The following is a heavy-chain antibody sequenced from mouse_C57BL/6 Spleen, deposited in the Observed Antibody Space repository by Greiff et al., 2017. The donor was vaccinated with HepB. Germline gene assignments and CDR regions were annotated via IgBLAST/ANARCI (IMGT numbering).Heavy chain of an antibody. J-gene: IGHJ3*01. D-gene: IGHD2-4*01. Sequence: EVQLQQSGPELVKPGASVKISCKASGYTFTDYYMNWVKQSHGKSLEWIGDINPNNGGTSYNQKFKGKATLTVDKSSSTAYMELRSLTSEDSAVYYCARWGLRRYAWFAYWGQGTLVTVSA. CDR3: ARWGLRRYAWFAY. CDR2: INPNNGGT. V-gene: IGHV1-26*01. CDR1: GYTFTDYY.